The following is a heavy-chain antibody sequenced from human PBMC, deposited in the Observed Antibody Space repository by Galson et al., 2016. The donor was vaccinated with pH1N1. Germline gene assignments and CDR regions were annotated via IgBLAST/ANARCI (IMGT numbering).Heavy chain of an antibody. D-gene: IGHD2-21*02. Sequence: SCKVSGYIFTDYYMHWVRQAPGQGLEWMGGINVVFGTANYAQKFQGRVTIAADESTSTAYMELKNLRSEDTAVYYCAKRANCGGDCFAFDFWARDPWSPSLQ. CDR1: GYIFTDYY. V-gene: IGHV1-69*01. CDR3: AKRANCGGDCFAFDF. CDR2: INVVFGTA. J-gene: IGHJ4*02.